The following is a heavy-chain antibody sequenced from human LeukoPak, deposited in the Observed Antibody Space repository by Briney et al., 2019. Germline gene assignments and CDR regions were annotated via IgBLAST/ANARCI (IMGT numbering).Heavy chain of an antibody. J-gene: IGHJ3*02. CDR1: GFTFSSYS. D-gene: IGHD6-13*01. CDR3: ARARGPGIAAAGKIAAFDI. Sequence: PGGSLRLSCAASGFTFSSYSMNWVRQAPGKGLEWVSYISSSSSTIYYADSVKGRFTISRDNAKNSLYLQMNSLRAEDTAVYYCARARGPGIAAAGKIAAFDIWGQGTMVTVSS. CDR2: ISSSSSTI. V-gene: IGHV3-48*01.